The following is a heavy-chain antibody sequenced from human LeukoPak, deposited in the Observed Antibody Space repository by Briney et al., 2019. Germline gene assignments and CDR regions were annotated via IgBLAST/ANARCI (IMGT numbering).Heavy chain of an antibody. CDR3: ARIDRAVAGTIDY. D-gene: IGHD6-19*01. CDR2: IYYSGST. J-gene: IGHJ4*02. V-gene: IGHV4-59*08. Sequence: PSETLSLTCTVSGGSVSNYYWSWIRQPPGKGLEWIGYIYYSGSTNHNPSLKSRVTMSVDTSKNQFSLKLSSVTAADTAVYYCARIDRAVAGTIDYWGQGTLVTVSS. CDR1: GGSVSNYY.